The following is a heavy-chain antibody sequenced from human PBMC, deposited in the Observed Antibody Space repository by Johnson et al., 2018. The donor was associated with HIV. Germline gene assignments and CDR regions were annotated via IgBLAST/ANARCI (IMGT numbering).Heavy chain of an antibody. D-gene: IGHD3-22*01. V-gene: IGHV3-9*01. Sequence: VQLVESGGGLVQPGRSLRLSCAASGFTFDDYAMHWVRQAPGKGLEWVAGISWNSGRIGYADSVKGRFTISRDNAKNSLYLQMNSLRAEDTALYYCAKVGCYSGYYSNAFVVWGQGTMATVSS. J-gene: IGHJ3*01. CDR1: GFTFDDYA. CDR3: AKVGCYSGYYSNAFVV. CDR2: ISWNSGRI.